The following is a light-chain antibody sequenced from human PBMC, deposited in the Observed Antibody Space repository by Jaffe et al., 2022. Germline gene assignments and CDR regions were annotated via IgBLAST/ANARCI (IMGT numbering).Light chain of an antibody. J-gene: IGKJ1*01. Sequence: EIVMTQSPDSLAVSLGERATINCKSSQTVLWTDNRNYLAWYQQKTGQPPKPLIYWASTRESGVPDRFSGSGSGTDFTLTISSLQAEDVAVYYCQQHYGSPLTFGRGTKVEIK. CDR1: QTVLWTDNRNY. CDR2: WAS. V-gene: IGKV4-1*01. CDR3: QQHYGSPLT.